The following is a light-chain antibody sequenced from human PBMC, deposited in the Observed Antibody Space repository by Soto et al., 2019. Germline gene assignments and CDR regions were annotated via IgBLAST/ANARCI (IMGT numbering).Light chain of an antibody. CDR1: QSVYNN. V-gene: IGKV3-20*01. Sequence: EIVMTQSPATLSVSPGERATLSCRASQSVYNNLVWYQHKPGQAPSLLIFDASRRATGIPDRFSGSGSGTDFTLTISRLEPEDFAVYYCQQYGASPWTFGQGTKVDIK. J-gene: IGKJ1*01. CDR3: QQYGASPWT. CDR2: DAS.